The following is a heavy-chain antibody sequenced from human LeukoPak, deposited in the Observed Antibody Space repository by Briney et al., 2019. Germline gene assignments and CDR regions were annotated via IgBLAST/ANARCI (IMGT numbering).Heavy chain of an antibody. D-gene: IGHD5-18*01. CDR2: IYSGGST. CDR3: ARDLGSYGSVDAFDI. V-gene: IGHV3-53*01. J-gene: IGHJ3*02. CDR1: GFTVSSNY. Sequence: PGGSLRLSCAASGFTVSSNYMSWVRQAPGKGLEWVSVIYSGGSTYYADSVKGRFTIPRDNSKNTLYLQMNSLRAEDTAVYYCARDLGSYGSVDAFDIWGQGTMVTVSS.